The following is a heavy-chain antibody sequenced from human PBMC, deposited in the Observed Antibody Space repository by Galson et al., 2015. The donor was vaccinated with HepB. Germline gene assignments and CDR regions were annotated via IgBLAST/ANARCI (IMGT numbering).Heavy chain of an antibody. V-gene: IGHV3-23*05. CDR2: ISSSRTNT. D-gene: IGHD6-19*01. Sequence: SLRLSCAASGVPFGIYAMTWVRQAPGEGLEWISSISSSRTNTHYSDSVKGRFTISRDNSQNTLYLEMSSLRAEDTALYYCVKGSFSGEQWLEPYHFDSWGQGALVTVSS. CDR1: GVPFGIYA. J-gene: IGHJ4*02. CDR3: VKGSFSGEQWLEPYHFDS.